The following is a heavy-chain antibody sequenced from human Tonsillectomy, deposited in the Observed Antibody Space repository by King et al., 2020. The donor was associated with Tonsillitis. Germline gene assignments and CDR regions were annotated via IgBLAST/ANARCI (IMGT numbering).Heavy chain of an antibody. Sequence: TLKESGPALVKPTQTLTLTCTFSGFSLSTSGMCVSWIRQPPGKALEWLARIDWDDDKYYSTSLKTRLTISKDTSKNQVVLTMTNMDPGDTATYYCARIPSMMERDWYFDLWGRGTLVTVSS. CDR2: IDWDDDK. CDR3: ARIPSMMERDWYFDL. CDR1: GFSLSTSGMC. V-gene: IGHV2-70*11. J-gene: IGHJ2*01. D-gene: IGHD1-1*01.